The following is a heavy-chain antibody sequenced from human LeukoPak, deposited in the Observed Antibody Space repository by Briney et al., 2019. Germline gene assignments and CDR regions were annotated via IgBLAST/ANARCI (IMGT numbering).Heavy chain of an antibody. J-gene: IGHJ5*02. D-gene: IGHD3-16*01. CDR3: ARLQEGGNWFDP. CDR2: ISYSGST. CDR1: GGSISSYY. Sequence: PSETLSLTCTVSGGSISSYYWSWIRQPPGKGLEWIGYISYSGSTNYNPSLNSRVTISVDTSKNQFSLKLTSVTAADTAVYYCARLQEGGNWFDPWGQGTLVTDSS. V-gene: IGHV4-59*12.